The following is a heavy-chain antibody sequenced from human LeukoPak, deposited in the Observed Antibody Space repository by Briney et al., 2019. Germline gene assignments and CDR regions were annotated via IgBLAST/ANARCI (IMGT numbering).Heavy chain of an antibody. CDR1: GDSVSSNSAA. D-gene: IGHD6-19*01. CDR3: AKQDWAVAWRRWFDP. V-gene: IGHV6-1*01. J-gene: IGHJ5*02. Sequence: SQTLSLTCAISGDSVSSNSAAWNWIRQPPSRGLEWLGRTYYRSKWYNDYAVSVKSRITINPDTSKNQFSLQLNSVTPEDTAVYYCAKQDWAVAWRRWFDPWGQGTLVTVSS. CDR2: TYYRSKWYN.